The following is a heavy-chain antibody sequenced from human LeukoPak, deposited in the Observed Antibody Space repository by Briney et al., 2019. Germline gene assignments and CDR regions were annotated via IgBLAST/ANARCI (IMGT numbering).Heavy chain of an antibody. Sequence: PSGTLSLTCAVSGGSISSSNWWSWVRQPPGKGLEWIGEIYHSGSTNYNPSLESRVTISVDTSKNQFSLKLSSVTAADTAVYYCARVPPPPTRYVVVVPSAGAFDIWGQGTMVTVSS. V-gene: IGHV4-4*02. CDR2: IYHSGST. D-gene: IGHD2-2*01. CDR3: ARVPPPPTRYVVVVPSAGAFDI. CDR1: GGSISSSNW. J-gene: IGHJ3*02.